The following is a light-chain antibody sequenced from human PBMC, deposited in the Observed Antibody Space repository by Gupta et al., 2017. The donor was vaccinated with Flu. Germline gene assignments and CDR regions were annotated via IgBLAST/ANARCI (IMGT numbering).Light chain of an antibody. CDR3: LLYHGDAQGV. CDR2: GTS. J-gene: IGLJ1*01. CDR1: TGAVTSGNY. Sequence: QTVVTQKPSVTVSPGGTVTLTCASSTGAVTSGNYPNWFQQKPGQPPRSLIYGTSNKHSWTPARFSGSLLGGKAALTLSGVQPEDEAEYYCLLYHGDAQGVFGTGTKVTVL. V-gene: IGLV7-43*01.